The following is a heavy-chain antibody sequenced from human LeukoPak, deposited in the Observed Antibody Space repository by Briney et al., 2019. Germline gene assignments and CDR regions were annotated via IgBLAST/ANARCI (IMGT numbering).Heavy chain of an antibody. CDR1: GFSLRTYA. J-gene: IGHJ4*02. V-gene: IGHV3-23*01. CDR2: IGGSDDTT. Sequence: GGSLRLACAASGFSLRTYAMSWVRQVPGKGLEWVSSIGGSDDTTYYADSVKGRFTISSDFSTNTVSLQMTSLRAEDTAVYFCAKGLVVNDNYFDDWGKGTLVTVSS. CDR3: AKGLVVNDNYFDD. D-gene: IGHD2-2*01.